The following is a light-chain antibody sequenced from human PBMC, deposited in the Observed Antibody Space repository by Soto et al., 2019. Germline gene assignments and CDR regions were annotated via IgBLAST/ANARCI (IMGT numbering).Light chain of an antibody. J-gene: IGLJ1*01. CDR2: EVS. Sequence: QSALTQPASVSGSPGQSITISCTGTSSDVGGYNFVSWYQQHPGRAPKLLIYEVSRRPSGVSDRFSGSKSGNTASLTISGLQAEDEADYYCSSFTSAYTFVFGSGTKVTDL. CDR3: SSFTSAYTFV. CDR1: SSDVGGYNF. V-gene: IGLV2-14*01.